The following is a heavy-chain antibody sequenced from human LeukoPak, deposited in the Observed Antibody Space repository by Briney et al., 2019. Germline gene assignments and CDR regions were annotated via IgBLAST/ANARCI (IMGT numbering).Heavy chain of an antibody. Sequence: SVKVSCKASGGTFSSYAISWVRQAPGQGLEWMGGIIPIFGTANYAQKFQGRVTITADESTSTAYMELSSLRSEDTAVYYCARDQGYDFWSGYSWFDPWGQRTLVTVSS. CDR3: ARDQGYDFWSGYSWFDP. V-gene: IGHV1-69*01. D-gene: IGHD3-3*01. J-gene: IGHJ5*02. CDR2: IIPIFGTA. CDR1: GGTFSSYA.